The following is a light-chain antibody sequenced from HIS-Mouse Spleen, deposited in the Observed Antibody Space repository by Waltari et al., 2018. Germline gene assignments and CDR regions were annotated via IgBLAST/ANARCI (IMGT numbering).Light chain of an antibody. V-gene: IGLV3-10*01. J-gene: IGLJ2*01. CDR1: ALPKTY. CDR2: EDS. CDR3: YSTDSSGNHRV. Sequence: SYELTQPPSVSVSPGQTARITCSADALPKTYSYWYQQKSGQAPGLVIYEDSKRPSGIPERFSGSSSGTMATLTISGAQVEDEADYYCYSTDSSGNHRVFGGGTKLTVL.